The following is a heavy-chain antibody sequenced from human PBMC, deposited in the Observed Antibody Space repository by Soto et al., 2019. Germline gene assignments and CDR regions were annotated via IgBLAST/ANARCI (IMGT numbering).Heavy chain of an antibody. CDR1: GGSISSYY. V-gene: IGHV4-59*01. Sequence: SETLSLTCTVSGGSISSYYWSWIRQPPGKGLEWIGYIYYSGSTNYNPSLKSRVTISVDTSKNQFSLKLSSVTAADTAVYYCARVLTIFGVDYYGMDVWGQGTTVTVSS. CDR3: ARVLTIFGVDYYGMDV. CDR2: IYYSGST. J-gene: IGHJ6*02. D-gene: IGHD3-3*01.